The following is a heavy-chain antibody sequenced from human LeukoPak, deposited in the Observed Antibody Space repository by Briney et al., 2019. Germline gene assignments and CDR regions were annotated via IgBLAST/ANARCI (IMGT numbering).Heavy chain of an antibody. CDR2: ISSSSSYM. J-gene: IGHJ4*02. CDR1: GFTLSSYS. V-gene: IGHV3-21*04. D-gene: IGHD3-9*01. Sequence: PGGSLRLSCAASGFTLSSYSMNWVRQAPGKGLEWVSSISSSSSYMYYADSVKGRFTISRDNAKNSLYLQMNSLRAEDTAVYYCARGDVLRYFDWLRGGFCFDYWGQGTLVTVSS. CDR3: ARGDVLRYFDWLRGGFCFDY.